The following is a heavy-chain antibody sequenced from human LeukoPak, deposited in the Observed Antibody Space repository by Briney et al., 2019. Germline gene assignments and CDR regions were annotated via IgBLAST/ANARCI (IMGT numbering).Heavy chain of an antibody. Sequence: ASVKVSCKASGGTFSSYAISWARQAPGQGLEWMGGIIPIFGTANYAQKFQGRVTITTDESTSTAYMELSSLRSEDTAVYYCARNVGGATKFYYYYYMDVWGKGTTVTVSS. CDR2: IIPIFGTA. CDR1: GGTFSSYA. J-gene: IGHJ6*03. V-gene: IGHV1-69*05. D-gene: IGHD1-26*01. CDR3: ARNVGGATKFYYYYYMDV.